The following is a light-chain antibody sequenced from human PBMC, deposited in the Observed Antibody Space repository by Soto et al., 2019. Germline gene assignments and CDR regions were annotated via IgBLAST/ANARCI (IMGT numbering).Light chain of an antibody. CDR2: KAS. V-gene: IGKV1-5*03. J-gene: IGKJ1*01. Sequence: IQRTHSPSTLSAAVGAPARVTCRASQSISSWLAWYQQKPGKAPNLLIYKASTLKSGVPSRFSGSGSGTEFTLTISSLQPDDFATYYCQHYNSYSEAFGQGTKVDIK. CDR1: QSISSW. CDR3: QHYNSYSEA.